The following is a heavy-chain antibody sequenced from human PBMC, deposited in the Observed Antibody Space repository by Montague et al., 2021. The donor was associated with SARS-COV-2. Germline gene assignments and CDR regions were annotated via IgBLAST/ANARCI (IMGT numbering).Heavy chain of an antibody. D-gene: IGHD2-15*01. J-gene: IGHJ4*02. CDR1: GDSISSFY. V-gene: IGHV4-4*07. CDR3: GRGVVAATPVVDY. CDR2: IYASGGT. Sequence: SETLSLTCTVSGDSISSFYWNWIRQPAGKGLEWIGRIYASGGTNYNPSLKSRVTMSVDTSKNQSSLKLSSVTAADTAVYYCGRGVVAATPVVDYWGRGTLVTVSS.